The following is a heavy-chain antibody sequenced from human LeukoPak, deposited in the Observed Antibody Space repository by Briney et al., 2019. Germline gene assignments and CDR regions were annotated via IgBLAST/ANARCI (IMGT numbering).Heavy chain of an antibody. V-gene: IGHV6-1*01. CDR2: TYYRSKWYT. J-gene: IGHJ4*02. CDR1: GDSVSNKNAA. D-gene: IGHD3-22*01. CDR3: AREAYYYDSSGYYRLGVDY. Sequence: SQTLSLTCAISGDSVSNKNAAWNWIRQSPSRGLEWLGRTYYRSKWYTDYAVSLKSRITLNPDTSKNQFSLKLSSVTAADTAVYHCAREAYYYDSSGYYRLGVDYWGQGTLVTVSS.